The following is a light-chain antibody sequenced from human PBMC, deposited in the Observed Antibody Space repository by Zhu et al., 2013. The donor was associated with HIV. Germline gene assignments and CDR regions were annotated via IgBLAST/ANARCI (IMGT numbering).Light chain of an antibody. CDR2: WAS. CDR3: QQYYSSPYS. V-gene: IGKV4-1*01. J-gene: IGKJ2*03. Sequence: DIVMTQSPDSLTVSLGERASINCKSSQSVLFSSNNKNYIAWYQQKQGQPPRLLIYWASTRESGVPDRFSGSGSGTDFTLTISSLQAEDVAVYYCQQYYSSPYSFGLGDQGGDQT. CDR1: QSVLFSSNNKNY.